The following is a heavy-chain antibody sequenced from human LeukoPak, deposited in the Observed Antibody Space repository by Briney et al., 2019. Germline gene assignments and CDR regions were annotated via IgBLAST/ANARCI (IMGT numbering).Heavy chain of an antibody. CDR1: GGSISSYY. J-gene: IGHJ4*02. Sequence: NASETLSLTCTVSGGSISSYYWSWIRQPPGKGLEWIGYIYYSGSTNYNPSLKSRVTISVDTSMNQFSLKLSSVTAADTAVYYCARAYYGGPYFDYWGQGTLVTVSS. CDR2: IYYSGST. D-gene: IGHD4-23*01. CDR3: ARAYYGGPYFDY. V-gene: IGHV4-59*01.